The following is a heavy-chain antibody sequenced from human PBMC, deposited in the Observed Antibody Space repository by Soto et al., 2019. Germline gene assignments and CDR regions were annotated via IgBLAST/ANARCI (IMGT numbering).Heavy chain of an antibody. CDR2: INHSGST. Sequence: PSETLSLTCAVYCGSFSGYYWSWIRQPPGKGLEWIGEINHSGSTNYNPSLKSRVTISVDTSKNQFSLKLSSVTAADTAVYYCARGLGIVATIGGFDYGGQGALVTSPQ. D-gene: IGHD5-12*01. CDR3: ARGLGIVATIGGFDY. J-gene: IGHJ4*02. V-gene: IGHV4-34*01. CDR1: CGSFSGYY.